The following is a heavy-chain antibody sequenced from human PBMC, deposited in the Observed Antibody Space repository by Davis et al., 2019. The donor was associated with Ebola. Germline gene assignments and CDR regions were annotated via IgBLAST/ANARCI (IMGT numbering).Heavy chain of an antibody. Sequence: GESLKISCAASGFTFNNYNMNWVRQAPGKGLEWVSYISSSSSTIYYADSVKGRFTVSRGNAKNSLFLQMNSLRDEDSAVYYCARDYIFAFDFWGQGTQVTVSS. J-gene: IGHJ4*02. V-gene: IGHV3-48*02. D-gene: IGHD4-11*01. CDR2: ISSSSSTI. CDR1: GFTFNNYN. CDR3: ARDYIFAFDF.